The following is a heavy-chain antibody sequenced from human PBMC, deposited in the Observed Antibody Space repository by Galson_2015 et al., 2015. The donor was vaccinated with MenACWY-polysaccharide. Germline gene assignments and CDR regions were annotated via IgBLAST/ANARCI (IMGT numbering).Heavy chain of an antibody. CDR2: IYYSGST. V-gene: IGHV4-39*07. J-gene: IGHJ4*02. Sequence: ATLSLTCTVSGGSISSSSYYWGWIRRPPGKGLEWIGSIYYSGSTYYNPSLKSRVTISVDTSKNQFSLKLSSVTAADTAVYYCARDTTQRYSSGWYLDYWGQETLVTVSS. D-gene: IGHD6-19*01. CDR3: ARDTTQRYSSGWYLDY. CDR1: GGSISSSSYY.